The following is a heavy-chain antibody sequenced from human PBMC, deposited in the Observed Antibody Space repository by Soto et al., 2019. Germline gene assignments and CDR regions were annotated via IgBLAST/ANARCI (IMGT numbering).Heavy chain of an antibody. CDR2: VSANGRNT. CDR3: AKDLSSLGWLALGAPFDS. D-gene: IGHD3-22*01. Sequence: GGSLRLSCAASGFTFSSYAMNWVRQAPGRGLEWVSSVSANGRNTYYADSVKGRFTVSRDKSKNALFLQLDGLSVEDTAIYYCAKDLSSLGWLALGAPFDSWGPGTLVTVSS. V-gene: IGHV3-23*01. J-gene: IGHJ4*02. CDR1: GFTFSSYA.